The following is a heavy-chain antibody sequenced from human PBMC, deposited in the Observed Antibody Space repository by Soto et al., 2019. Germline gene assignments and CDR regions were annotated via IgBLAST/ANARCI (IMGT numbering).Heavy chain of an antibody. V-gene: IGHV3-7*01. CDR2: IKQDGSEK. CDR3: ARDAVAATPLIDY. J-gene: IGHJ4*02. D-gene: IGHD2-15*01. Sequence: GESLKISCAASGFTFSSYWMSWVRQAPGKGLEWVANIKQDGSEKYYVDSVKGRFTISRDNAKNSLYLQMNSLRAEDTAVYYCARDAVAATPLIDYWGQGTLVTVSS. CDR1: GFTFSSYW.